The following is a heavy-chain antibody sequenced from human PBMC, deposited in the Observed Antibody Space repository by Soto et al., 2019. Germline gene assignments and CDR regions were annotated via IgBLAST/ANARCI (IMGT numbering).Heavy chain of an antibody. CDR3: AKIDGYFDY. D-gene: IGHD3-22*01. J-gene: IGHJ4*02. CDR2: ITGNGVTT. Sequence: EVQVLQSGGGLVPPGGSLRLSCAGSGFTFINTVMSWVRQAPGQGLEWVSAITGNGVTTYYADSVKGRFTISRDNSKSTLYLQMNSLRAEDTAVYYCAKIDGYFDYWGQGTLVTVSS. V-gene: IGHV3-23*01. CDR1: GFTFINTV.